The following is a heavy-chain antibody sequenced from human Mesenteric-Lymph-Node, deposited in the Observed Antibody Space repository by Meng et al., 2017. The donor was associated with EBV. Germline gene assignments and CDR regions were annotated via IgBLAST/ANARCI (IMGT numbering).Heavy chain of an antibody. CDR2: VDQSGVS. CDR1: GGSFTGHY. D-gene: IGHD3-22*01. V-gene: IGHV4-34*01. Sequence: QGQLQEWGHGLLKPSETLSLTCAVDGGSFTGHYWSWIRQPPGKGLEWIGEVDQSGVSNYNPSLKSRVTMSLDTSKNQFSLKLSSVTAADTAVYYCASRGDGIFSNYDWFDLWGQGTLVTVSS. CDR3: ASRGDGIFSNYDWFDL. J-gene: IGHJ5*02.